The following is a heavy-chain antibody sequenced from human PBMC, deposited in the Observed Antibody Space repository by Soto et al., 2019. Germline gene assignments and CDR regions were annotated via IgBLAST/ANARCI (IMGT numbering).Heavy chain of an antibody. CDR2: VGRFGNT. D-gene: IGHD6-19*01. CDR3: AKEGWLRSPVGDYLNL. CDR1: GFSFPDYD. V-gene: IGHV3-23*01. J-gene: IGHJ4*02. Sequence: RLSCEGSGFSFPDYDMNWVRQTPGKGLEWVAAVGRFGNTYYRDSVRGRFTISRDDSRNTVYLQMNRLRVEDTAVYFCAKEGWLRSPVGDYLNLRAQGSLVTVSS.